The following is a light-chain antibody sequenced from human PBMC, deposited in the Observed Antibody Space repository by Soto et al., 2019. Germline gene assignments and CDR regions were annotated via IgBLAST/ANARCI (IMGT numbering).Light chain of an antibody. CDR2: KAS. CDR3: QQSYSTPIT. CDR1: QTISSW. V-gene: IGKV1-5*03. J-gene: IGKJ5*01. Sequence: DILMTQSPSTLSASVGDTVAITCRASQTISSWVAWYQQKPGRAPKLLIYKASTLKSGVPSRFSGSGSGTEFTLTISSLQPEDFATYYCQQSYSTPITFGQGTDWRL.